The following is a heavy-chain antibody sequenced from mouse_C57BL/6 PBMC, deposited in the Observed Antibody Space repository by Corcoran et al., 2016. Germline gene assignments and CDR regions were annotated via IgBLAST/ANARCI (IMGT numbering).Heavy chain of an antibody. J-gene: IGHJ2*01. Sequence: QVQLQQSGPELVKPGASVKISCKASGYTFTDYYINWVKQRPGQGLEWIGWIFPGSGSTYYNEKFKGKATLTVDKSSSTAYMLLSSLTSEDSAVYFCARPLWDGSPPYYFDYWGQGTTLTVSS. CDR2: IFPGSGST. D-gene: IGHD1-1*01. V-gene: IGHV1-75*01. CDR1: GYTFTDYY. CDR3: ARPLWDGSPPYYFDY.